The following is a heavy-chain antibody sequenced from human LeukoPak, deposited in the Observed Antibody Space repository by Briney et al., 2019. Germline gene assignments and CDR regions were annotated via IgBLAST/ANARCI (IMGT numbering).Heavy chain of an antibody. J-gene: IGHJ5*02. D-gene: IGHD6-19*01. Sequence: PSQTLSLTCAVSGGSISSGGYSWSWIRQPPGKGLEWIGYIYHSGSTYYNPSLKSRVTISVDRSKNQFSLKLSSVTAADTAVYYWAKRIGVAGTRFDPWGQGTLVTVSS. V-gene: IGHV4-30-2*01. CDR2: IYHSGST. CDR1: GGSISSGGYS. CDR3: AKRIGVAGTRFDP.